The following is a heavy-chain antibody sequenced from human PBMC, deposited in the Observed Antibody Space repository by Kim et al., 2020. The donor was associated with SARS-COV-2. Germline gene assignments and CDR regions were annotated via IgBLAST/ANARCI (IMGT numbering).Heavy chain of an antibody. D-gene: IGHD6-13*01. Sequence: GGSLRLSCAASGFTFSSYGMHWVRQAPGKGLEWVAVIWYDGSNKYYADSVMGRFTISRDNSKNTLYLQMNSLRAEDTAVYYCAKDGGLWGIAAAGRGHWVDHWGQGTLVTVSS. V-gene: IGHV3-33*06. J-gene: IGHJ5*02. CDR3: AKDGGLWGIAAAGRGHWVDH. CDR1: GFTFSSYG. CDR2: IWYDGSNK.